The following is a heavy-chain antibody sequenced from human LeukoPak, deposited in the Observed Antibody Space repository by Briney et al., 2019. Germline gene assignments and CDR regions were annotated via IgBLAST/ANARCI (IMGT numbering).Heavy chain of an antibody. CDR3: ARSGSSGSPFDY. CDR1: GGTFSSYA. V-gene: IGHV1-69*04. Sequence: VASVKVSCKASGGTFSSYAISWVRQAPGQGLEWMGRIIPILGIANYAQNFQGRVTITADKSTSTAYMELSSLRSEDTAVYYCARSGSSGSPFDYWGQGTLVTVSS. J-gene: IGHJ4*02. CDR2: IIPILGIA. D-gene: IGHD1-26*01.